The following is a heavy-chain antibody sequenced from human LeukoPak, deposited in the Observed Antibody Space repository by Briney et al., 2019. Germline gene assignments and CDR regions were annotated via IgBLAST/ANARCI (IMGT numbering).Heavy chain of an antibody. D-gene: IGHD3-10*01. Sequence: SETLSLTCTVSGYSISSGYYWGWIRQPPGKGLEWIGSIYHSGSTYYNPSLKSRVTISVDTSKNQFSLKLSSVTAADTAIYYCARRGYYGSGNDFRFDPWGQGTLVTVSS. CDR1: GYSISSGYY. J-gene: IGHJ5*02. CDR3: ARRGYYGSGNDFRFDP. V-gene: IGHV4-38-2*02. CDR2: IYHSGST.